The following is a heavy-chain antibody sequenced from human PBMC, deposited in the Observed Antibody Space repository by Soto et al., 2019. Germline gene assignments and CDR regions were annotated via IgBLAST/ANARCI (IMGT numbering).Heavy chain of an antibody. CDR2: ITSTSVT. J-gene: IGHJ4*02. CDR1: VFPFSSYA. CDR3: VGEVGFQLIY. V-gene: IGHV3-48*01. D-gene: IGHD1-1*01. Sequence: GGSLRLSCAASVFPFSSYAMNWVRQAPGKGLEWISYITSTSVTMYADSVKGRFTISRDNAKNSLYLQMNSLRVEDTAVYFCVGEVGFQLIYWGQGILVTVSS.